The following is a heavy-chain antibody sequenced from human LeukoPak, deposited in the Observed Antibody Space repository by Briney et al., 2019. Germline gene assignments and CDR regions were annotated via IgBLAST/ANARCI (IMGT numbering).Heavy chain of an antibody. CDR2: ISSSGSTI. D-gene: IGHD3-9*01. CDR3: ASSLALYSDILTHSPDY. J-gene: IGHJ4*02. V-gene: IGHV3-11*01. CDR1: GFTFSDYY. Sequence: GGSLRLSCAASGFTFSDYYMSWIRQAPGKGLEWVSYISSSGSTIYYADSVKGRFTISRDNAKNSLYLQMNSLRAEDTAVYYCASSLALYSDILTHSPDYWGQGTLVTVSS.